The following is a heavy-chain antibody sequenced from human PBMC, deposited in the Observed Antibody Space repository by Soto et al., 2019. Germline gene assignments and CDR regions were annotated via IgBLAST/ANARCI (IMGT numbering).Heavy chain of an antibody. CDR3: ARGGGVGVAGSAAFDM. Sequence: QLHLVQSGAVVKKPGASVTVSCSASGYPVTAYYMHWVRQAHGRGLDWMGGINPATGAAKYTQAFQGRVTMTGDTSTSTGFMELCALTSADTAVFSCARGGGVGVAGSAAFDMWCQGTLVTVSS. J-gene: IGHJ3*02. D-gene: IGHD6-19*01. CDR1: GYPVTAYY. V-gene: IGHV1-2*02. CDR2: INPATGAA.